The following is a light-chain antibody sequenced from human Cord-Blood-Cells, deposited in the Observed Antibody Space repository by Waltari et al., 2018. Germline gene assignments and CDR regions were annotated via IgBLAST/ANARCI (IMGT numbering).Light chain of an antibody. CDR3: QQYYSTPYT. J-gene: IGKJ2*01. V-gene: IGKV4-1*01. CDR2: WAS. Sequence: DIVMTQSPDSLAVSLGERATINCKYSQSVLYSSNNKNYLAWYQQKPGKPPKLLIYWASTRESGVPDRFSGSGSGTDFTLTISSLQAEDVAVYYCQQYYSTPYTFGQGTKLEIK. CDR1: QSVLYSSNNKNY.